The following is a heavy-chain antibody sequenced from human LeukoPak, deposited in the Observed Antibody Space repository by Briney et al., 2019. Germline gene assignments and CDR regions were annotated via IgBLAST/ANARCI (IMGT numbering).Heavy chain of an antibody. CDR3: ARGGLEDIAAAGSFDY. CDR2: IYYSGST. D-gene: IGHD6-13*01. Sequence: SETLSLTCTVSGGSISSSSYYWGWIRQPPGKGLEWIGSIYYSGSTYYNPSLKSRVTISVDTSKNQFSLKLSSVTAADTAVYYCARGGLEDIAAAGSFDYWGQGTLVTVSS. CDR1: GGSISSSSYY. J-gene: IGHJ4*02. V-gene: IGHV4-39*07.